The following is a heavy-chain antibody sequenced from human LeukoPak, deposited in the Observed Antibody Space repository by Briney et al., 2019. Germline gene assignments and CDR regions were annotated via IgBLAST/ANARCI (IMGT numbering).Heavy chain of an antibody. Sequence: SVKVPCKASGGTFSSYAISWVRQAPGQGLEWMGGIIPIFGTANYAQKFQGRVTITADKSTSTAYMELSSLRSEDTAVYYCARDGGDGLWFGEYWGQGTLVTVSS. J-gene: IGHJ4*02. CDR1: GGTFSSYA. D-gene: IGHD3-10*01. CDR2: IIPIFGTA. CDR3: ARDGGDGLWFGEY. V-gene: IGHV1-69*06.